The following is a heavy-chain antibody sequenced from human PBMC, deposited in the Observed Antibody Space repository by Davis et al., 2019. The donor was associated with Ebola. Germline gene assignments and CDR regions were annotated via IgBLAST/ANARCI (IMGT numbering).Heavy chain of an antibody. J-gene: IGHJ3*02. CDR2: INPNDCRT. D-gene: IGHD5-12*01. CDR3: TTPGGQVSGYDVFDI. Sequence: ASSVKVSCKASRYTLTNYYMHWVRQAPGQGLEWMGMINPNDCRTIYAQKFQGRVTVTRDKSTTTVYMDLSSLRSEDTALYYCTTPGGQVSGYDVFDIWGQGTMVTVSS. V-gene: IGHV1-46*03. CDR1: RYTLTNYY.